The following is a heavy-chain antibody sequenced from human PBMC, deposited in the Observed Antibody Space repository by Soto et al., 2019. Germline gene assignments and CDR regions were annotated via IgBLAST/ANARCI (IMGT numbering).Heavy chain of an antibody. CDR1: GFTFSSSA. CDR3: TKRRNVLRFLEWSSGMEV. V-gene: IGHV3-23*01. D-gene: IGHD3-3*01. Sequence: XESLRLSCAASGFTFSSSAMSWVRQAPGKGLEWVSATTASGYTADYADSVKGRFTISRDNSKSTLYLQMNSLRVEDTAVYYCTKRRNVLRFLEWSSGMEVWGQGTTVTVSS. J-gene: IGHJ6*02. CDR2: TTASGYTA.